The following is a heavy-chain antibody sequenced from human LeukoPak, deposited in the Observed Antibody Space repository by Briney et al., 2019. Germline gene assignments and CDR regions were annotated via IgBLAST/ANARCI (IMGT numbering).Heavy chain of an antibody. J-gene: IGHJ4*02. CDR3: AREGPVVRGSEVDY. V-gene: IGHV3-48*02. Sequence: GGSLRLSCAAPGFTFSTYSMNWVRQAPGKGLEWVSYISSSGNTIYYADSVKGRFTISRDNAKNSLYLQVNSLRDEDTAVYYCAREGPVVRGSEVDYWGQGTLVTVSS. D-gene: IGHD4-23*01. CDR1: GFTFSTYS. CDR2: ISSSGNTI.